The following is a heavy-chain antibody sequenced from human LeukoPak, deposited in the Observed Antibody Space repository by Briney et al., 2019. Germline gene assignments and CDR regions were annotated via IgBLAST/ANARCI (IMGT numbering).Heavy chain of an antibody. CDR1: GFNVSSIY. D-gene: IGHD4-17*01. CDR2: SYSGGST. V-gene: IGHV3-53*01. Sequence: PGGSLSLSCAASGFNVSSIYMICLAHAPGGGLVGGSGSYSGGSTYYADAVMGRFTTTRDNSKNTLYLKMTGMSAEDTAVYYSARTSTVTKYYFDDWGQGTLVTVSS. CDR3: ARTSTVTKYYFDD. J-gene: IGHJ4*02.